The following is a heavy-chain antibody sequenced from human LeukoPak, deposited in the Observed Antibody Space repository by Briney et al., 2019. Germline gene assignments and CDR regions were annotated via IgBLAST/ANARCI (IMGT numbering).Heavy chain of an antibody. J-gene: IGHJ4*02. Sequence: GGSLRLSCAASGFTFSSYSMNWVRQAPGKGLEWVSSISSSSTYIYYADSVKGRFTISRDNAKNSLYLQMNSLRAEDTAVYYCTRQPGIAAAGRFDYWGQGTLVTVSS. CDR3: TRQPGIAAAGRFDY. CDR1: GFTFSSYS. D-gene: IGHD6-13*01. CDR2: ISSSSTYI. V-gene: IGHV3-21*01.